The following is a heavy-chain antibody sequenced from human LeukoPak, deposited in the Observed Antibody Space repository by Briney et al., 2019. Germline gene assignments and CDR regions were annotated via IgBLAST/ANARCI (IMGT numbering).Heavy chain of an antibody. Sequence: GASVKVSCKASGYTFTDYYMHWVRQAPGQGLEWMGWVYPNSGGTNYPQKFQGRVTMTRDTSTTTAYMEVSRLTSDDTAVYYCARASRPTVTIDPYYFDYWGQGTLVTVSS. D-gene: IGHD4-17*01. J-gene: IGHJ4*02. CDR1: GYTFTDYY. CDR3: ARASRPTVTIDPYYFDY. CDR2: VYPNSGGT. V-gene: IGHV1-2*02.